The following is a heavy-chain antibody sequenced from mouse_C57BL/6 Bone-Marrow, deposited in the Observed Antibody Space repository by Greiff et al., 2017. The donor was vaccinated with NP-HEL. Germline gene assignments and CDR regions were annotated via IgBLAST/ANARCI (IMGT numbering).Heavy chain of an antibody. D-gene: IGHD2-10*02. V-gene: IGHV1-81*01. Sequence: VQLQQSGAELARPGASVKLSCKASGYTFTSYGISWVKQRPGQGLEWIGEIYPRSGNTYYNEKFKGKATLTADKSSSTAYMELRSLTSADDAVYFCSQALGWYFDVWGRGTTVTVSA. J-gene: IGHJ1*03. CDR3: SQALGWYFDV. CDR2: IYPRSGNT. CDR1: GYTFTSYG.